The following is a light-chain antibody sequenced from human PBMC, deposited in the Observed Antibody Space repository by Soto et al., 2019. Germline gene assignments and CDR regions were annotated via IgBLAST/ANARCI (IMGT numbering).Light chain of an antibody. CDR2: AAS. CDR1: QTISTY. Sequence: DIQMTQSPSSLSASVGDRVTITCRANQTISTYLNWFQQKPGKAPKLLIYAASSLQSGVPSRFSGSGSGPDFTLTIRSLQPEDLATYYCQQTYTKPITFGGGVKVEL. J-gene: IGKJ4*01. CDR3: QQTYTKPIT. V-gene: IGKV1-39*01.